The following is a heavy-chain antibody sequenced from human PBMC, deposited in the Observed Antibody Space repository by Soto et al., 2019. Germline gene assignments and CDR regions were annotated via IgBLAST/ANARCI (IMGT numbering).Heavy chain of an antibody. D-gene: IGHD6-6*01. J-gene: IGHJ3*02. CDR3: ASHPASIEYSSSSAAFDI. V-gene: IGHV4-30-4*01. CDR2: IYYSGST. CDR1: GGSISSGDYY. Sequence: QVQLQESGPGLVKPSQTLSLTCTVSGGSISSGDYYWSWIRQPPGKGLEWIGYIYYSGSTYYNPSLKSRVTISVDTSKNQFSLKLSSVTAADTAVYYCASHPASIEYSSSSAAFDIWGQGTMVTVSS.